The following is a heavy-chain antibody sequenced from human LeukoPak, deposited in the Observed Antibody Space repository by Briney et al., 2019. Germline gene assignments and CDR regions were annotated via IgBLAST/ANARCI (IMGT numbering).Heavy chain of an antibody. CDR2: ISGSGGST. V-gene: IGHV3-23*01. J-gene: IGHJ4*02. Sequence: PGGSLRLSCAASGFTFSSYAMSWVRQAPGKGLEWVSAISGSGGSTYYAGSVKGRFTISRDNSKNTLYLQMNSLRAEDTAVYYCAKDQYCGGDCFYTSYWGQGTLVTVSS. CDR3: AKDQYCGGDCFYTSY. CDR1: GFTFSSYA. D-gene: IGHD2-21*02.